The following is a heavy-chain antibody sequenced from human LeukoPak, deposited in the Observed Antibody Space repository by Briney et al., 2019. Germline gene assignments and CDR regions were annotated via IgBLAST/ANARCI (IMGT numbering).Heavy chain of an antibody. CDR2: ISSSSSYI. D-gene: IGHD4/OR15-4a*01. Sequence: GGSLRLSCAASGFTFSSYSMNWVRQAPGKGLEWVSSISSSSSYIYYADSVKGRFTISRDNSKNTLYLQMNSLRAEDTAVYYCAKDPVGLSNYYYYMDVWGKGTTVTVSS. CDR3: AKDPVGLSNYYYYMDV. V-gene: IGHV3-21*01. CDR1: GFTFSSYS. J-gene: IGHJ6*03.